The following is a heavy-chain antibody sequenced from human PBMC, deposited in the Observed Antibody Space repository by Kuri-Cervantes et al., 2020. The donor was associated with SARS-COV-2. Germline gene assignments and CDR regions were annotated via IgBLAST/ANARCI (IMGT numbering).Heavy chain of an antibody. CDR3: ASGFLPLYGSGSYYNPHYYGMDV. J-gene: IGHJ6*02. CDR1: GFTFSSYA. D-gene: IGHD3-10*01. CDR2: ISSNGGST. V-gene: IGHV3-64*01. Sequence: GGSLRLSCAASGFTFSSYAMHWVRQAPGKGLEYVSAISSNGGSTYYANSVKGRFTISRDNAKNSLYLQMNSLRAEDTAVYYCASGFLPLYGSGSYYNPHYYGMDVWGQGTTVTVSS.